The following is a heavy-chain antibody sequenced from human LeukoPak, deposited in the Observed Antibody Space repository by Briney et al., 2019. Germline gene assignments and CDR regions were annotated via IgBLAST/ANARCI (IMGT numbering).Heavy chain of an antibody. Sequence: GGSLRLSCAASGFTFSSYAMSWVRQAPGKGLEWVSAISGSGGSTYYADSVKGRFTISRDNFKNTLYLQMNSLRAEDTAVYYCAKIVVVVAATHDAFDIWGQGTMVTVSS. D-gene: IGHD2-15*01. J-gene: IGHJ3*02. V-gene: IGHV3-23*01. CDR3: AKIVVVVAATHDAFDI. CDR2: ISGSGGST. CDR1: GFTFSSYA.